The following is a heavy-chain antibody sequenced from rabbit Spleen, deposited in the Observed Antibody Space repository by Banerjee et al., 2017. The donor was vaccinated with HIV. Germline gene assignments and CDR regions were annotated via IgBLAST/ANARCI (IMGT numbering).Heavy chain of an antibody. CDR3: ARDPAGDGYAKFNL. CDR1: GFDFSSCY. V-gene: IGHV1S7*01. J-gene: IGHJ4*01. CDR2: IDPVFGST. Sequence: QSLEESGGGLVKPGGTLTLTCKASGFDFSSCYMGWVRQAPGKGLEWIGYIDPVFGSTYYASWVNGRFTISSHNAQNTLYLRLNSLTTADTATYFCARDPAGDGYAKFNLWGQGTLVTVS. D-gene: IGHD6-1*01.